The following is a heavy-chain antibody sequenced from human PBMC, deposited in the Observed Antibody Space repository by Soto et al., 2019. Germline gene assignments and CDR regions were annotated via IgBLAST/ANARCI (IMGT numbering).Heavy chain of an antibody. D-gene: IGHD6-13*01. V-gene: IGHV3-21*01. CDR1: GFTFSSYS. J-gene: IGHJ4*02. Sequence: VGSLRLSCAASGFTFSSYSMNWVRQAPGKGLEWVSSISSSSSYIYYADSVKGRFTISRDNAKNSLYLQMNSLRAEDTAVYYCARDPDSGYSSSWYNYWGQGTLVTVSS. CDR2: ISSSSSYI. CDR3: ARDPDSGYSSSWYNY.